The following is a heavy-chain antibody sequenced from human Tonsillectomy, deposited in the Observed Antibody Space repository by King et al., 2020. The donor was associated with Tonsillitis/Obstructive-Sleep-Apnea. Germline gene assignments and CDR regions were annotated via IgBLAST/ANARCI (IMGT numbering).Heavy chain of an antibody. Sequence: VQLVESGGGLVQPGGSLKHSCAASGFTLSGSAVHWIRQASGKGLEWVGRIRSKSHSYATAYADSVKGRFTISRDDSNNTAYLQMNSLKTEDTAVYYCSIRATGDARLYGVDYWGQGTLVSVSS. D-gene: IGHD4-17*01. V-gene: IGHV3-73*02. CDR1: GFTLSGSA. J-gene: IGHJ4*02. CDR3: SIRATGDARLYGVDY. CDR2: IRSKSHSYAT.